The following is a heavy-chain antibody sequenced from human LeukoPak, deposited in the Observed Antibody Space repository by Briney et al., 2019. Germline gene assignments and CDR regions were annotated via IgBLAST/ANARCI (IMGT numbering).Heavy chain of an antibody. J-gene: IGHJ3*02. Sequence: GGSLRLSCAASGFTFSSYWMSWVRQAPGKGLEWVANIKQDGSEKYYVDSVKGRFTISRDNAKNSLYLQMNSLRAEDTAVYYCVRYDFWTYDAFDIWGQGTMVTVSS. CDR1: GFTFSSYW. V-gene: IGHV3-7*01. CDR3: VRYDFWTYDAFDI. CDR2: IKQDGSEK. D-gene: IGHD3-3*01.